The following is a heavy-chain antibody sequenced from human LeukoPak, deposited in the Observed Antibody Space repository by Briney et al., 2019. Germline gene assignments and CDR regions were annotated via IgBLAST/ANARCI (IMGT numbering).Heavy chain of an antibody. J-gene: IGHJ3*02. Sequence: VAPVKVSCKASGYTFTSYAMHWVRQAPGQGLEWMGRINPNSGGTNYAQKFQGRVTMTRDTSISTAYMELSRLRSDDTAVYYCARDVHEGAFDIWGQGTMVTVSS. CDR2: INPNSGGT. CDR1: GYTFTSYA. CDR3: ARDVHEGAFDI. V-gene: IGHV1-2*06.